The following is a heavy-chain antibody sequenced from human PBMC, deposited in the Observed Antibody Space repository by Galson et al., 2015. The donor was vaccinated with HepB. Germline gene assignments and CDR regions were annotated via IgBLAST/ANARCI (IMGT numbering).Heavy chain of an antibody. J-gene: IGHJ6*02. CDR2: ISYDGSNK. D-gene: IGHD2-15*01. V-gene: IGHV3-30*03. CDR3: ARESWWEHPSDYYYGMDV. CDR1: GFTFSSYG. Sequence: SLRLSCAASGFTFSSYGMHWVRQAPGKGLEWVAVISYDGSNKYYADSVKGRYTISRDNSKNTLYLQMNSLRAEDTAVYYCARESWWEHPSDYYYGMDVWGQGTTVTVSS.